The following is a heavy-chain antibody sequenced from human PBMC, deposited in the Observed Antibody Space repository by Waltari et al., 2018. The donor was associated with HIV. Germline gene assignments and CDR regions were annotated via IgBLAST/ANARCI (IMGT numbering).Heavy chain of an antibody. V-gene: IGHV4-38-2*01. Sequence: QVQLQESGPGLVKPSETLSLTCAVSGYSISSGYYWGWLRQPPGKGLEWIGSIYHSGSTYYNPSLKSRVTISVDTSKNQFSLKLSSVTAADTAVYYCARVGIAARLGDFDYWGQGTLVTVSS. CDR2: IYHSGST. D-gene: IGHD6-6*01. CDR3: ARVGIAARLGDFDY. CDR1: GYSISSGYY. J-gene: IGHJ4*02.